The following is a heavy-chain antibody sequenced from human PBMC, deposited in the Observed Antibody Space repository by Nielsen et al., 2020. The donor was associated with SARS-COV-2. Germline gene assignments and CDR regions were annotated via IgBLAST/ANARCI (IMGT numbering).Heavy chain of an antibody. Sequence: GESLKISCVGFGFTFSSYGIHWVRQAPGKGLEWVAVIPLDGSENHYVDSVKGRFTISRDNSRNSVYLQMNSLRSEDTAVYFCARADYGGVVPIANFDNWGQGTPVTVSS. J-gene: IGHJ4*02. CDR2: IPLDGSEN. CDR1: GFTFSSYG. D-gene: IGHD2-2*01. V-gene: IGHV3-30*03. CDR3: ARADYGGVVPIANFDN.